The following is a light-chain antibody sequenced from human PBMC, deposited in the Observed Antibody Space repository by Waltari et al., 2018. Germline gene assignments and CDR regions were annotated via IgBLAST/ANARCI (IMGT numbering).Light chain of an antibody. CDR1: QSIRTW. V-gene: IGKV1-5*03. CDR2: KSS. J-gene: IGKJ1*01. Sequence: DIQMTQSPSTLSASVGDRVTITCRASQSIRTWLAWYQQKPGKAPELLIFKSSRLESGVPSRFSGSASGTDFTLTITSLQPDDFATYYCQDYSGSSRTFGQGTKVEVK. CDR3: QDYSGSSRT.